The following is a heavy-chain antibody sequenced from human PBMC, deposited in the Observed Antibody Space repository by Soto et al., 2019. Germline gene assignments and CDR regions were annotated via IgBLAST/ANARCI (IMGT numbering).Heavy chain of an antibody. CDR3: AKDRTFGGVIVSPFDY. V-gene: IGHV3-23*01. D-gene: IGHD3-16*02. CDR1: GFTFSSYA. J-gene: IGHJ4*02. Sequence: EVQLLESGGGLVQPGGSLRLSCAASGFTFSSYAMSWVRQAPGKGLEWVSAISGSGGSTYYADSVKGRFTISRDNSKNTLYLQMNSLRAEDTAVYHCAKDRTFGGVIVSPFDYWGQGTLVTVSS. CDR2: ISGSGGST.